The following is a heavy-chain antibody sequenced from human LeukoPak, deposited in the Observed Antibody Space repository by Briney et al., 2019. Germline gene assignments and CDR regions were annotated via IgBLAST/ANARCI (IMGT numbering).Heavy chain of an antibody. CDR1: GGSISSDSYY. Sequence: PSETLSLTCTVSGGSISSDSYYWGWIRQPPGKGLEWIGSIYYSGSTYYNPSLKSRVTMSVDTSKNQFSLKLSSVTAADTAVYYCARRGALLWFGEYRFPNRSCTGKNWFDPWGQGTLVTVSS. D-gene: IGHD3-10*01. CDR3: ARRGALLWFGEYRFPNRSCTGKNWFDP. CDR2: IYYSGST. J-gene: IGHJ5*02. V-gene: IGHV4-39*07.